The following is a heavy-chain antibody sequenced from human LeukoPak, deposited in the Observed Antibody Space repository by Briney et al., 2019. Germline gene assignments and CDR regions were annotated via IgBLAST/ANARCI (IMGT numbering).Heavy chain of an antibody. V-gene: IGHV3-30*04. CDR3: ARGGSSSWYLDY. CDR1: GFTFSSNA. D-gene: IGHD6-13*01. J-gene: IGHJ4*02. CDR2: ISYDGNNK. Sequence: GGSLRLSCAASGFTFSSNAMHWVSQAPGKGLEWVAVISYDGNNKYYADSLKGRFTISRDNSKNTLYLQMNSLRAEDTAVYYCARGGSSSWYLDYWGQGTLVTVSS.